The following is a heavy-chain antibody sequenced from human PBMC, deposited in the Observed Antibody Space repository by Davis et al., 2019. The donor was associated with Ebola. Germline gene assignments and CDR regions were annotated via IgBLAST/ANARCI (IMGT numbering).Heavy chain of an antibody. Sequence: ASVKVSCKASGYTFISYYMHWMRQAPGQGLEWMGVINPSGGSTTYAQKFQGRVTMTRDTSTSTVYMELSSLRSEDTAVYYCARGHCTNSVCSTVGWYEPWGQGTLVTVSS. V-gene: IGHV1-46*01. CDR1: GYTFISYY. CDR3: ARGHCTNSVCSTVGWYEP. D-gene: IGHD2-8*01. J-gene: IGHJ5*02. CDR2: INPSGGST.